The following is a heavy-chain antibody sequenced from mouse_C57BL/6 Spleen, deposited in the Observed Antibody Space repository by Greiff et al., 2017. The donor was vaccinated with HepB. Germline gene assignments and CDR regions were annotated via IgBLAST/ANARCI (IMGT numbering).Heavy chain of an antibody. D-gene: IGHD1-1*01. V-gene: IGHV1-15*01. CDR1: GYTFTDYE. Sequence: QVQLQQSGAELVRPGASVTLSCKASGYTFTDYEMHWVKQTPVHGLEWIGAIDPETGGTAYNQKFKGKAILTADKSSSTAYMELRSLTSEDSAVYYCTRPTVVGPLYFDCWGQGTTLTVSS. CDR3: TRPTVVGPLYFDC. CDR2: IDPETGGT. J-gene: IGHJ2*01.